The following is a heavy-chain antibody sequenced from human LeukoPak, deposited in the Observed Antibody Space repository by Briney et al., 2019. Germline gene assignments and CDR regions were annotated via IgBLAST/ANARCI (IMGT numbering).Heavy chain of an antibody. CDR3: ARDANGDYVLTG. V-gene: IGHV3-30*04. Sequence: PGGSLRLSCAASGFTFSSYAMHRVRQAPGKGLEWVAVVSYDGSNKYYADSVKGRFTISRDNSKNTLYLQMNSLRAEDTAVYYCARDANGDYVLTGWGQGTLVTVSS. D-gene: IGHD4-17*01. J-gene: IGHJ4*02. CDR2: VSYDGSNK. CDR1: GFTFSSYA.